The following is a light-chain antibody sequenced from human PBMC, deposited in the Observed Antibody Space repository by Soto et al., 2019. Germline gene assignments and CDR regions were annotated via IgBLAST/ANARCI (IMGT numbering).Light chain of an antibody. Sequence: QSALTQPASVSGSPGQSITISCTGTSSDVGDHNSVSWYQQQPGKAPKLMIYAVSNRPSGVSNRFSGSKSGNTASLTISGLQAEDEADYCCGSYTTSSTVIFGGGTKLTVL. CDR1: SSDVGDHNS. J-gene: IGLJ2*01. CDR2: AVS. CDR3: GSYTTSSTVI. V-gene: IGLV2-14*03.